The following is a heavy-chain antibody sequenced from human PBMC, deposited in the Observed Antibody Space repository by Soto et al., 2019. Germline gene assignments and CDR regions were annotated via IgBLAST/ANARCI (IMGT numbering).Heavy chain of an antibody. CDR3: ARGQFSSGWYRGNWFDP. J-gene: IGHJ5*02. CDR2: LYSGGNP. Sequence: GGSLRLSCAASGFNVTTNYVIWVRQAPGKALEWVSALYSGGNPYYADSLRGRLSVSSDASKNTVDLQSDSLTTDDTAVYYCARGQFSSGWYRGNWFDPWGRGTLFTVSS. CDR1: GFNVTTNY. V-gene: IGHV3-53*01. D-gene: IGHD6-19*01.